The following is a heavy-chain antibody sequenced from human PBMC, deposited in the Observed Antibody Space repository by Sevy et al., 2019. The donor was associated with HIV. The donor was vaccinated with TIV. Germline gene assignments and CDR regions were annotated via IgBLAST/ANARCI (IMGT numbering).Heavy chain of an antibody. CDR2: IYYSGST. Sequence: SETLSLTCTVSGGSISSSSYYWGWIRQPPGKGLEWIGSIYYSGSTYYNPSLKSRVTISVDTSKNQFSLKLSSVTAADSAVYYCARQYCTGGVCWALENWFDPWGQGTLVTVS. CDR1: GGSISSSSYY. CDR3: ARQYCTGGVCWALENWFDP. V-gene: IGHV4-39*01. D-gene: IGHD2-8*02. J-gene: IGHJ5*02.